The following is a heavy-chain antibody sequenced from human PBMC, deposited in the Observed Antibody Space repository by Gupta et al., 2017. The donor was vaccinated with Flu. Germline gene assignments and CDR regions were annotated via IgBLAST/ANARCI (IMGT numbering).Heavy chain of an antibody. V-gene: IGHV3-74*01. CDR2: INTEGRNT. D-gene: IGHD5-24*01. J-gene: IGHJ3*01. Sequence: EVQLVESGGGLVQPGGSLRLSCAASEFTFSISWMHWVRQAPGKGLVWVSRINTEGRNTKYADSVKGRFTISRDNAKNTLYLQMNSLRAEDTAVYYCARGDGYNYRDTFDVWGQGTVVTVSS. CDR3: ARGDGYNYRDTFDV. CDR1: EFTFSISW.